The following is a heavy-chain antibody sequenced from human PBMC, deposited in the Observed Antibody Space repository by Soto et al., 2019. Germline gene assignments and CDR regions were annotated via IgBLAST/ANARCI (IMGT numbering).Heavy chain of an antibody. CDR3: ASASYYDRGPIDY. D-gene: IGHD3-22*01. V-gene: IGHV4-31*03. CDR1: GGSISSGGFY. Sequence: QVQLQESGPGLVKPSQTLSLTCTVSGGSISSGGFYWSWIRQQPGKGLEWIGYIHYSGSTYNNPSLKSRVTVSVDTSKNHFSLKLSSVTAADTAVYYCASASYYDRGPIDYWGQGTLVTDSS. CDR2: IHYSGST. J-gene: IGHJ4*02.